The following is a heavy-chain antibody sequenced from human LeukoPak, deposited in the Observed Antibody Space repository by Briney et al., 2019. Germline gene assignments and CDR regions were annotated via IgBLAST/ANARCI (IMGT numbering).Heavy chain of an antibody. J-gene: IGHJ6*03. V-gene: IGHV4-34*01. Sequence: SETLSLTCAVYGGSFSGYYWSWIRQPPGKGLEWIGEINHSGSTNYNPSLKSRVTISVDTSKNQFSLKLSSVTAADTAVYYCARSARAVAAPGVYYYYYMDVWGKGTTVTISS. CDR3: ARSARAVAAPGVYYYYYMDV. CDR2: INHSGST. D-gene: IGHD6-19*01. CDR1: GGSFSGYY.